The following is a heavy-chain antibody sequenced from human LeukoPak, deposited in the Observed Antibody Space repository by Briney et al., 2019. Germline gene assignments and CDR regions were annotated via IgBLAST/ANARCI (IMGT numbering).Heavy chain of an antibody. CDR2: IYYSGST. J-gene: IGHJ4*02. V-gene: IGHV4-59*01. CDR3: ARGRVVVMDFDY. Sequence: SETLSLTRTVSGGSISSYYWSWIRQPPGKGLEWIGYIYYSGSTNYNPSLKSRVTISVDTSKNQFSLKLSSVTAADTAVYYCARGRVVVMDFDYWGQGTLVTVSS. CDR1: GGSISSYY. D-gene: IGHD3-22*01.